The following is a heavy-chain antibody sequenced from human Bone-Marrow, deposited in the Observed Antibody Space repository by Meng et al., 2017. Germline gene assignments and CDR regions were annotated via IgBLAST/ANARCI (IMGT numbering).Heavy chain of an antibody. J-gene: IGHJ3*02. CDR3: ARDGPSYYYDSSGYYYAFDI. D-gene: IGHD3-22*01. CDR2: ISYDGSNK. V-gene: IGHV3-30*04. Sequence: GESLKISCAASGFTFSSYAMHWVRQAPGKGLEWVAVISYDGSNKYYADSVKGRFTISRDNSKNTLYLQMNSLRAEDTAVYYCARDGPSYYYDSSGYYYAFDIWGQGKRVTVSS. CDR1: GFTFSSYA.